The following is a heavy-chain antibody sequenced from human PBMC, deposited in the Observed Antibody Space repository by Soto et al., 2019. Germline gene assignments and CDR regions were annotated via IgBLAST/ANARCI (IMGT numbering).Heavy chain of an antibody. CDR2: IYYSGST. J-gene: IGHJ4*02. D-gene: IGHD3-3*01. Sequence: QVQLQESGPGLVKPSQTVSLTCTVSGGSISSGGYYWSWIRQHPGKGLEWIGYIYYSGSTYYNPSLKSRVTISVDTSKNQSSLKLSSVTAADTAVYYCARDRAIFGVVIMHYFDYWGQGTLVTVSS. CDR1: GGSISSGGYY. CDR3: ARDRAIFGVVIMHYFDY. V-gene: IGHV4-31*03.